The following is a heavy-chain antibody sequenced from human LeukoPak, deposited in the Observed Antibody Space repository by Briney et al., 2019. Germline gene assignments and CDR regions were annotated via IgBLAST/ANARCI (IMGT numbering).Heavy chain of an antibody. CDR3: ARDGAAYDFWSGYYVTEYNWFDP. J-gene: IGHJ5*02. D-gene: IGHD3-3*01. CDR2: INSDGSST. CDR1: GFTFNSYW. V-gene: IGHV3-74*01. Sequence: GGSLRLSCAASGFTFNSYWMHWVRQAPGKGLVWVSRINSDGSSTSYADSVKGRFTISRDNAKNTLYLQMNSLRAEDTAVYYCARDGAAYDFWSGYYVTEYNWFDPWGQGTLVTVSS.